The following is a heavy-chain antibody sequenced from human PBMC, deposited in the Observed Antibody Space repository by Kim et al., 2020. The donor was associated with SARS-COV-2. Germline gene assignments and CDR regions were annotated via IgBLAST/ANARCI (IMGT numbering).Heavy chain of an antibody. CDR1: GYSFTSYW. D-gene: IGHD1-7*01. CDR3: ARHSLAGLELRKNWFDP. CDR2: IYPGDSDT. J-gene: IGHJ5*02. V-gene: IGHV5-51*01. Sequence: GESLKISCKGSGYSFTSYWIGWVRQMPGKGLEWMGIIYPGDSDTRYSPSFQGQVTISADKSISTAYLQWSSLKASDTAMYYCARHSLAGLELRKNWFDPWGQGTLVTVSS.